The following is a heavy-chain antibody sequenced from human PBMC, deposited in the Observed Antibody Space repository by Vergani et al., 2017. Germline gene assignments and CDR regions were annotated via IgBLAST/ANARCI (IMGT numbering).Heavy chain of an antibody. CDR1: GFTFSNFG. CDR3: AKYLRDSTDGLPDS. D-gene: IGHD2-21*02. CDR2: IGKEGINT. Sequence: QVQLVESAGGVVQPGGSLRLSCAASGFTFSNFGMHWIRQAPGKGLEWLAYIGKEGINTRYRDSVKGRFTVSRDNSKDILYLQMDSLRSEDTALYYCAKYLRDSTDGLPDSGGPGTRVTVSS. J-gene: IGHJ4*02. V-gene: IGHV3-30*02.